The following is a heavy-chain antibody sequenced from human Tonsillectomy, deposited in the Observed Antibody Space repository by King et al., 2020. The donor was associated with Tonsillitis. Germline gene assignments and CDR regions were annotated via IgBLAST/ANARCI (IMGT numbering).Heavy chain of an antibody. D-gene: IGHD3-22*01. Sequence: VQLVESGGGLVQPGGSLRLSCAASGFTFSSYAMSWVRQAPGKGLEWVSAISGSGGSTYYADSVKGRFTISRDNSKNTLYLQMNSLRAEDTAVYYCAKDLPLDYYDSSGCFDYWGKGTLVTVSS. CDR1: GFTFSSYA. CDR3: AKDLPLDYYDSSGCFDY. J-gene: IGHJ4*02. CDR2: ISGSGGST. V-gene: IGHV3-23*04.